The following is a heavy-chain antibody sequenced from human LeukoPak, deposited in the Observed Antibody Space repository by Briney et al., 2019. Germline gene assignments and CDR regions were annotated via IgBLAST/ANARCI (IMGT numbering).Heavy chain of an antibody. V-gene: IGHV4-34*01. CDR2: IIHSGST. D-gene: IGHD7-27*01. J-gene: IGHJ6*03. Sequence: SETLSLTCAVYGGSLSGYSWSWIRQSPGKGLEWIADIIHSGSTNYNSSLKSRVTISLDTSKNQFSLSLTSVTAADTAVYYCARGLTELGTAYYYYMDVWGKGTTVIVSS. CDR3: ARGLTELGTAYYYYMDV. CDR1: GGSLSGYS.